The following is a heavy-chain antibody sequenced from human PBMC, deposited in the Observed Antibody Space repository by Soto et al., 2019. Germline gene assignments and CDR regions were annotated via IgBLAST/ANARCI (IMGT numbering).Heavy chain of an antibody. CDR2: ISTYNGNA. CDR1: GYRFSSYG. CDR3: ARTAIGDPNCLDP. D-gene: IGHD4-17*01. J-gene: IGHJ5*02. V-gene: IGHV1-18*01. Sequence: QVQLVQSGAEVKKPGASVKVSCKASGYRFSSYGITWVRQAPGQGLDWLGWISTYNGNANYAQKFRGRGTMTTDTSTSTAHMELRSLRSDDTAVYYCARTAIGDPNCLDPWGQGTLVSVSS.